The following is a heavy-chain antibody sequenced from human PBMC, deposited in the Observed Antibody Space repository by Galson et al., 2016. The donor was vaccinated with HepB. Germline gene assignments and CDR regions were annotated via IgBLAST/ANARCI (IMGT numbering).Heavy chain of an antibody. Sequence: SLRLSCAASGFTFPTSGMHWVRQAPGKGLEWVSGISGSGGSIYSADSVKGRFTISRDNSKNTLYLQMNSLRADDTAVYYCAKKSLVAGTATYVFDNWGQGTLVTVSS. D-gene: IGHD6-19*01. J-gene: IGHJ4*02. CDR1: GFTFPTSG. CDR3: AKKSLVAGTATYVFDN. CDR2: ISGSGGSI. V-gene: IGHV3-23*01.